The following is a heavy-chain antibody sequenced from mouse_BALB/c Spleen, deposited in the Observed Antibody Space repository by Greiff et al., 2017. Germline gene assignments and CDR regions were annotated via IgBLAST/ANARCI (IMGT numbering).Heavy chain of an antibody. V-gene: IGHV3-8*02. J-gene: IGHJ4*01. CDR3: AIYYGNYYAMDY. CDR1: GDSITSGY. Sequence: EVQLVESGPSLVKPSQTLSLTCSVTGDSITSGYWNWIRKFPGNKLEYMGYISYSGSTYYNPSLKSRISITRDTSKNQYYLQFNSVTTEDTATYYCAIYYGNYYAMDYWGQGTSVTVSS. CDR2: ISYSGST. D-gene: IGHD2-1*01.